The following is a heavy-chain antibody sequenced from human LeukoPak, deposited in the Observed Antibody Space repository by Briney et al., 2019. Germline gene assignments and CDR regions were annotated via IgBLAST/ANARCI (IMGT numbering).Heavy chain of an antibody. CDR2: VSHGGTS. CDR1: GGPFRGFF. CDR3: ARGIFYGGRKQYIWFDL. V-gene: IGHV4-34*01. Sequence: SETLSLTCAVSGGPFRGFFWSWIRQAPGKGLEGVAEVSHGGTSNYSPSLKSRITISVDTSKSQFSLKLTSVTAADTAVYYCARGIFYGGRKQYIWFDLWAQGTLVTVSS. D-gene: IGHD2/OR15-2a*01. J-gene: IGHJ5*02.